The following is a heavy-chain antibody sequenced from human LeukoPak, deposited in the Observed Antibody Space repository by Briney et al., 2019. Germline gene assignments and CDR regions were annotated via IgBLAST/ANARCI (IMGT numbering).Heavy chain of an antibody. CDR2: IKSNSNGGTA. V-gene: IGHV3-15*01. Sequence: GGSLRLSGAASGFTFSIASMSWVRQAPGKGLEWVGRIKSNSNGGTADYAAPVKGRFTMSRDDSAKMLYLDMSSLKTEDTGIYYCTTDWGKPHAQWGQGTLVTVSS. CDR3: TTDWGKPHAQ. J-gene: IGHJ4*02. CDR1: GFTFSIAS. D-gene: IGHD3-16*01.